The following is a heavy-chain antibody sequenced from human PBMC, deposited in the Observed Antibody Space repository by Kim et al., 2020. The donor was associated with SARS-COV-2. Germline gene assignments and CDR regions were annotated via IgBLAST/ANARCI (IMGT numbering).Heavy chain of an antibody. J-gene: IGHJ6*02. D-gene: IGHD3-16*02. Sequence: GGSLRLSCAASGFTFSSYAMHWVRQAPGKGLEWVAVISYDGSNKYYVDSVKGRFTISRDNSKNTLYLQMNSLRAEDTAVYYCARDEYDYIWGSYRKEYYYYGMDVWGQGTTVTVSS. CDR3: ARDEYDYIWGSYRKEYYYYGMDV. V-gene: IGHV3-30*04. CDR2: ISYDGSNK. CDR1: GFTFSSYA.